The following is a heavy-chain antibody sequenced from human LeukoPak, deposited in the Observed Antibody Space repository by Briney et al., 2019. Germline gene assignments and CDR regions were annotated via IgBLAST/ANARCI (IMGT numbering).Heavy chain of an antibody. Sequence: SVKVSCKASGVTFSSYAISWVRQAPGQGLEWMGGIIPIFGTANYAQKFQGRVTITADESTSTAYRELSSLRSEDTAVYYCARGGGDGYNYQGDYWGQGTLVTVSS. CDR1: GVTFSSYA. CDR3: ARGGGDGYNYQGDY. D-gene: IGHD5-24*01. CDR2: IIPIFGTA. J-gene: IGHJ4*02. V-gene: IGHV1-69*13.